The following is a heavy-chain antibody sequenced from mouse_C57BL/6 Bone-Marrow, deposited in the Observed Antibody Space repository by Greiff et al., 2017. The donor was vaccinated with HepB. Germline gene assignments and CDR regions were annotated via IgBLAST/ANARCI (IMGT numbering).Heavy chain of an antibody. J-gene: IGHJ4*01. Sequence: VQLQQPGTELVKPGASVKLSCKASGYTFTSYWMHWVKQRPGQGLEWIGNINPSNGGTNYNEKFKSKATLTVDKSSSTAYMQLSSLTSEDSAVYYCASEGTTVVAHYYAIDYWGQGTSVTVSS. V-gene: IGHV1-53*01. CDR1: GYTFTSYW. D-gene: IGHD1-1*01. CDR2: INPSNGGT. CDR3: ASEGTTVVAHYYAIDY.